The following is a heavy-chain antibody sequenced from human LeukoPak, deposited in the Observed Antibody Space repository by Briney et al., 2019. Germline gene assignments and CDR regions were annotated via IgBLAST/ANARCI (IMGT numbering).Heavy chain of an antibody. CDR3: ATDLVDLSYCSSTSCLYY. CDR2: INPSGGST. D-gene: IGHD2-2*01. Sequence: ASVKVSCKASGYTFTSYYMHWVRQAPGQGLEWMGIINPSGGSTSYAQKFQGRVTMTRDTSTSTAYMELSSLRSEDTAVYYCATDLVDLSYCSSTSCLYYWGQGTLVTVSS. CDR1: GYTFTSYY. V-gene: IGHV1-46*01. J-gene: IGHJ4*02.